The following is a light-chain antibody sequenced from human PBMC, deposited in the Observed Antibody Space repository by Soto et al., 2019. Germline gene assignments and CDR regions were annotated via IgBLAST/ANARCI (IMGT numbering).Light chain of an antibody. CDR1: QGTSNY. CDR3: QKYNSAPTWT. V-gene: IGKV1-27*01. Sequence: DIQMTQSPSSLSASVGDRVTITCRASQGTSNYLAWYQQKPGKVPKLLIYAASTLQSGVPSRFRGSGSGTYFTLTINSLQPEDVATYYCQKYNSAPTWTFGQATKVEIK. J-gene: IGKJ1*01. CDR2: AAS.